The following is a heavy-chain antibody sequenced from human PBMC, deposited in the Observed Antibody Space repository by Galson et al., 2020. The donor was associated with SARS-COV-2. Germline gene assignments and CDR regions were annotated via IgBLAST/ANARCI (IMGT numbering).Heavy chain of an antibody. Sequence: GGSLRLSCTASGFTFGDYAMSWFRQAPGKGLEWVGFIRSKAYGGTTAYAASVKGRFTISRDDSKSIAYLQMNSLKTEDTAVYYCTTDEYSDILTGPLLFDYWSQGTLVTVSS. CDR1: GFTFGDYA. D-gene: IGHD3-9*01. CDR3: TTDEYSDILTGPLLFDY. CDR2: IRSKAYGGTT. V-gene: IGHV3-49*03. J-gene: IGHJ4*02.